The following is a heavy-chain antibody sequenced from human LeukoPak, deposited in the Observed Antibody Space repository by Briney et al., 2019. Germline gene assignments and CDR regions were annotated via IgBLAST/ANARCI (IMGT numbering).Heavy chain of an antibody. CDR2: IYTSGST. CDR1: GGSISSGSYY. Sequence: SETLSLTCTVSGGSISSGSYYWSWIRQPAGKGLEWIGRIYTSGSTNYNPSLKSRVTIPVDTSKNQFSLKLSSVTAADTAAYYCPRSSSSGWYDPLDYWGQGTLVTVSS. D-gene: IGHD6-19*01. J-gene: IGHJ4*02. CDR3: PRSSSSGWYDPLDY. V-gene: IGHV4-61*02.